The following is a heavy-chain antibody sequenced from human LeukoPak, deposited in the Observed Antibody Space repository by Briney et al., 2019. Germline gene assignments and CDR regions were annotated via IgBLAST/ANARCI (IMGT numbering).Heavy chain of an antibody. J-gene: IGHJ3*02. CDR1: GYTFTGYY. V-gene: IGHV1-2*02. D-gene: IGHD4-17*01. CDR2: INPNSGGT. Sequence: ASVKVSCKASGYTFTGYYMHWVRQAPGQGLEWMGWINPNSGGTNYAQKFQGRVTMTRDTSISTAYMELSRLRSDDTAVYYCARDDYGVSVGGAFDIWGQGTMVTVSS. CDR3: ARDDYGVSVGGAFDI.